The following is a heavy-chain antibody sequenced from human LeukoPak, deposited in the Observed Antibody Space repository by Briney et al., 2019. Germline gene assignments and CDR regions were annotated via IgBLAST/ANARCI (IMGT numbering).Heavy chain of an antibody. V-gene: IGHV4-59*01. CDR2: IYYNGAT. CDR1: GGSISTYY. J-gene: IGHJ6*03. Sequence: PSETLSLTRTVSGGSISTYYWTWIRQPPGKGLEWIGHIYYNGATNYDPSLKSRVIISLDTSKNQFSLKLTSVTAADTAVYFCARDRYMDVWGKGTTVTVSS. CDR3: ARDRYMDV.